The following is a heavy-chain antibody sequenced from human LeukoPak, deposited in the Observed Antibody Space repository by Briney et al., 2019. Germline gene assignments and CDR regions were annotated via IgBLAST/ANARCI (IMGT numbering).Heavy chain of an antibody. CDR1: GFTFSSSE. Sequence: RGSLRLSCAASGFTFSSSEMNCVRQAPGKGLEWVSYISVSGHKIKYADSVKGRFSISRDNAEQSLYLQMNSLRAEDTAVYYCARGAPRTDWGQGTLVTVSS. V-gene: IGHV3-48*03. CDR3: ARGAPRTD. J-gene: IGHJ4*02. CDR2: ISVSGHKI.